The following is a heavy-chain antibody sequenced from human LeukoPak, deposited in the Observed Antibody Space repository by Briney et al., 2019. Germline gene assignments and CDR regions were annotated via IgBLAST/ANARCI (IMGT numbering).Heavy chain of an antibody. V-gene: IGHV4-34*01. CDR2: INHSGST. D-gene: IGHD3-10*01. Sequence: SETLSLTCAVYGGFFSGYYWSWIRQPPGKGLEWIGEINHSGSTNYNPSLKSRVTISVDTSKNQFSLKLSSVTAADTAVYYCARGRYTMVRGVRSYFDYWGQGTLVTVSS. J-gene: IGHJ4*02. CDR3: ARGRYTMVRGVRSYFDY. CDR1: GGFFSGYY.